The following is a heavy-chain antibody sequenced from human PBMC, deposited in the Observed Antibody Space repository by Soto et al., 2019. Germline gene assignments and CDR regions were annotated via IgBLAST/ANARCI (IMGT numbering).Heavy chain of an antibody. Sequence: ALRLSCEDSGFTFEAYSMHWVLQAPGKGLEWVSGISWNSGSIGYADSVKGRFTISRDNAKNSLYLQMNSLRAEDTALYYCAKDIGIGYYYGMDVWGQGSTVTVS. CDR3: AKDIGIGYYYGMDV. V-gene: IGHV3-9*01. CDR2: ISWNSGSI. CDR1: GFTFEAYS. D-gene: IGHD1-20*01. J-gene: IGHJ6*02.